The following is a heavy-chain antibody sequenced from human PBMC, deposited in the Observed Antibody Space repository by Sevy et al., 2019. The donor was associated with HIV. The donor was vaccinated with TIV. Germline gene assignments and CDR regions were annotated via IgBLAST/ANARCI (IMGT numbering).Heavy chain of an antibody. D-gene: IGHD6-19*01. CDR3: ARVGNIEQWLVPDY. CDR1: GGSFSGYY. V-gene: IGHV4-34*01. CDR2: INHSGCT. Sequence: SETLSLTCAVYGGSFSGYYWSWIRQPPGKGLEWIGEINHSGCTNYNPSLKSRVTISVDTSKNQFSLKLSSVTAADTAVYYCARVGNIEQWLVPDYWGQGTLVTVSS. J-gene: IGHJ4*02.